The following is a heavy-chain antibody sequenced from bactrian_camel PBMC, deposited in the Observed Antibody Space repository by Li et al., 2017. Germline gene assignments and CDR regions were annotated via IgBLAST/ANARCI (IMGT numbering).Heavy chain of an antibody. CDR3: AADLSPISGSTPLNARRYNY. CDR1: LHTDATYC. Sequence: HVQLVESGGGDAQAGGSLRLACSTTLHTDATYCLGWFRRTPGMEKVGVAAVDTEDRTYYAPSLKGRLTISKDAADYTLYLQINSLKPEDTAMYYCAADLSPISGSTPLNARRYNYWGQGTQVTVS. V-gene: IGHV3S55*01. D-gene: IGHD1*01. CDR2: VDTEDRT. J-gene: IGHJ4*01.